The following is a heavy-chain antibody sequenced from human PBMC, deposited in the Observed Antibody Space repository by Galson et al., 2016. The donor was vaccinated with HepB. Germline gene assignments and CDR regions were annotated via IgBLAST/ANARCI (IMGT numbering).Heavy chain of an antibody. Sequence: QSGAEVKKPGESLRISCKGSGYSFSSYWINWVRQMPGKGLEWMGRIDPVDSYIKYSPSFEGHVTISVDESISTPYLQWSSLKASDTAIYYCARLLKRELYPDYWGQGTQVTVSS. D-gene: IGHD1-7*01. CDR1: GYSFSSYW. CDR2: IDPVDSYI. J-gene: IGHJ4*02. CDR3: ARLLKRELYPDY. V-gene: IGHV5-10-1*01.